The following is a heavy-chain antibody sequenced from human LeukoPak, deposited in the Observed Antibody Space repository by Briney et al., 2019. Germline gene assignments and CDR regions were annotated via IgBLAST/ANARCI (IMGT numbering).Heavy chain of an antibody. D-gene: IGHD5-18*01. V-gene: IGHV3-30*04. J-gene: IGHJ6*02. Sequence: PGSPLRLSCAASGFTFSSYAMQWLRQAPGKELECVAVISYGGSNKYYSDSVKRRSTSSRDNSKNTLYQQLNSLRAEDTAVYYCARGTYSYGDEYYYYGMDVWGQGTTVTVSS. CDR2: ISYGGSNK. CDR3: ARGTYSYGDEYYYYGMDV. CDR1: GFTFSSYA.